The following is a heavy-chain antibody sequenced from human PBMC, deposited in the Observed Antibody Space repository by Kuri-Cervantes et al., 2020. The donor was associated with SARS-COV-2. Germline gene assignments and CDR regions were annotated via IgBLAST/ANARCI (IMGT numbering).Heavy chain of an antibody. CDR3: SAAGYSNTWSRDVDY. Sequence: ASVKVSCNASGYTFTGYYMHWVRQAPGQGLEWMGWISPYNGKTHYAQTLQDRVTMTTDTDTSTAYMELRNLRSDDTALYYCSAAGYSNTWSRDVDYWGQGTLVTVSS. D-gene: IGHD6-13*01. J-gene: IGHJ4*02. V-gene: IGHV1-18*04. CDR2: ISPYNGKT. CDR1: GYTFTGYY.